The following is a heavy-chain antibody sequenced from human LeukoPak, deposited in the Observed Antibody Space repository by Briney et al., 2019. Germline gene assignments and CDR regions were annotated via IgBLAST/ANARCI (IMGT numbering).Heavy chain of an antibody. Sequence: PGGSLRLSCAASGFTFSSYEMNWVRQAPGKGLEWVSYISSSGSTIYYADSVKGRFTISRDNAKNSLFLQMNSLRAEDTGVYYCARGKFDYDYWGQGTLVTVSS. V-gene: IGHV3-48*03. CDR1: GFTFSSYE. CDR3: ARGKFDYDY. J-gene: IGHJ4*02. D-gene: IGHD3-16*01. CDR2: ISSSGSTI.